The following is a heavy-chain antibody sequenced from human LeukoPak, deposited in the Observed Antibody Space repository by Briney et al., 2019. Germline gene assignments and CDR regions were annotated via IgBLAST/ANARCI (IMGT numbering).Heavy chain of an antibody. CDR3: ARDGSYPYYFDY. Sequence: GGSLRLSCAASGFTFSSYAMHWVRQAPGKGLEWVAVISYDGSNKYYADSVKGRFTISRDNSKNTLYLQMNSLRVEDTAVYYCARDGSYPYYFDYWGQGTLVTVSS. J-gene: IGHJ4*02. CDR1: GFTFSSYA. V-gene: IGHV3-30*04. D-gene: IGHD1-26*01. CDR2: ISYDGSNK.